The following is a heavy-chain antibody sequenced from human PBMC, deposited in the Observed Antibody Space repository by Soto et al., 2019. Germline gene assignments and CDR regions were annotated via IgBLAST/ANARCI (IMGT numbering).Heavy chain of an antibody. CDR3: AKHIVVVPGAAEFRVDYFDY. Sequence: GGSLRLSCAASGFTFSSHAMSWVRQSPGKGLEWVSVISGTGGRTYYADSVKGRFTISRDNSKDTLYLQMNSLRAEDTAVYYCAKHIVVVPGAAEFRVDYFDYWGQGTLVTVSS. CDR1: GFTFSSHA. CDR2: ISGTGGRT. V-gene: IGHV3-23*01. J-gene: IGHJ4*02. D-gene: IGHD2-2*01.